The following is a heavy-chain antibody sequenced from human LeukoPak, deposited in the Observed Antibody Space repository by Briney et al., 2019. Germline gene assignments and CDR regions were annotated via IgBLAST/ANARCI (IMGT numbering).Heavy chain of an antibody. V-gene: IGHV4-61*02. D-gene: IGHD3-22*01. CDR3: AKRDDSGGNLVDL. Sequence: PSETLSLTCTVSGGSISSGSYYWSWIRQPAGKGLEWIGRIYTSGSTNYNPSLKSRVTISIDTSKNHFSLKLSSLSAADTSVYYCAKRDDSGGNLVDLWGQGTLVTVS. CDR1: GGSISSGSYY. J-gene: IGHJ4*02. CDR2: IYTSGST.